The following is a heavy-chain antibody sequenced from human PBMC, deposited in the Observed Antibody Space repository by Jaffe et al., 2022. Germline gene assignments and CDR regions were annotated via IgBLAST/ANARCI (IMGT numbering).Heavy chain of an antibody. Sequence: EVQLVESGGGLVQPGRSLRLSCAASGFTFDDYAMHWVRQAPGKGLEWVSGISWNSGSIGYADSVKGRFTISRDNAKNSLYLQMNSLRAEDTALYYCAKAHMTTVTAYYFDYWGQGTLVTVSS. CDR3: AKAHMTTVTAYYFDY. J-gene: IGHJ4*02. D-gene: IGHD4-17*01. CDR1: GFTFDDYA. CDR2: ISWNSGSI. V-gene: IGHV3-9*01.